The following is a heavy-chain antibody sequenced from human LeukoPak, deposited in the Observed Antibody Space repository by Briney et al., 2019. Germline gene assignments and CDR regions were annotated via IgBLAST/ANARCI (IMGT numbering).Heavy chain of an antibody. D-gene: IGHD5-12*01. CDR2: INHSGST. CDR1: GGSFSGYY. CDR3: ARAYSGYVDFDY. Sequence: SETLSLTCAVYGGSFSGYYWSWIRQPPGKGLEWIGEINHSGSTNYNPSLKSRVTISVDTSKNQFSLKLSSVTAADTAVYYCARAYSGYVDFDYWGQGTLVTVSS. V-gene: IGHV4-34*01. J-gene: IGHJ4*02.